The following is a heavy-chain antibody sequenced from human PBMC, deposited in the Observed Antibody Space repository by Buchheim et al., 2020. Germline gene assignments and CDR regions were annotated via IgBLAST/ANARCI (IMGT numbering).Heavy chain of an antibody. J-gene: IGHJ6*02. CDR3: ARFSRYYGSGSYSAYGMDV. V-gene: IGHV3-33*01. D-gene: IGHD3-10*01. CDR1: GFTFSSYG. CDR2: IWYDGSNK. Sequence: QVQLVESGGGVVQPGRSLRLSCAASGFTFSSYGMHWVRQAPGKGLEWVAVIWYDGSNKYYADSVKGRFTISRDNSKNTLYLQMNRLRAEDTAVYYCARFSRYYGSGSYSAYGMDVWGQGTT.